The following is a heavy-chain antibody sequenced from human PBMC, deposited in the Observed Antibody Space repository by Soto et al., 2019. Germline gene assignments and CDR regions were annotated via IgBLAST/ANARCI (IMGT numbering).Heavy chain of an antibody. CDR3: TRGITLIRGVIPPGYYYGMDV. J-gene: IGHJ6*02. Sequence: QVQLVQSGAEVKKPGSSVKVSCKASGGTFSSYAISWVRQAPGHGLEWMGGFNPIFETANYAQKFQGRVTIPADESTNTAYIELSSLISEDTAWYYCTRGITLIRGVIPPGYYYGMDVWGQWTTVSVSS. D-gene: IGHD3-10*01. V-gene: IGHV1-69*01. CDR2: FNPIFETA. CDR1: GGTFSSYA.